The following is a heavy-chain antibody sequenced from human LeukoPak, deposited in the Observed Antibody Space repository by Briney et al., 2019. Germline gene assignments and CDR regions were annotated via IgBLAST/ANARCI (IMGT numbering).Heavy chain of an antibody. CDR3: ARHSPAATEGFVI. V-gene: IGHV4-39*01. J-gene: IGHJ3*02. D-gene: IGHD2-2*01. CDR2: IYYSGST. CDR1: GGSISNRSYY. Sequence: SETLSLTCTDSGGSISNRSYYWAWIRQPPGKGLEWIGSIYYSGSTYYNPSLKRRLTISVDTSKSQFSLKLSSVTAADTAVYYCARHSPAATEGFVIWGQGTMVTVSP.